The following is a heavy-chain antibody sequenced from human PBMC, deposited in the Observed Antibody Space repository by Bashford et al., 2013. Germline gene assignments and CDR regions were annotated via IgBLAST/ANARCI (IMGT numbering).Heavy chain of an antibody. V-gene: IGHV1-2*02. Sequence: WVRQAPGQGLEWMGWINPNPNSGATKYAEMFQGRVTMARDTSISTAYMELTRLRSDDTAVYYCARGRFLEWLLVETNFDYWGQGTLVTVSS. D-gene: IGHD3-3*01. J-gene: IGHJ4*02. CDR3: ARGRFLEWLLVETNFDY. CDR2: INPNPNSGAT.